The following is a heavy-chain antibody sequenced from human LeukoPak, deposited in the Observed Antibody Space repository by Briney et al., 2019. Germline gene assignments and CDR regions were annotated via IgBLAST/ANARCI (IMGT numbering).Heavy chain of an antibody. D-gene: IGHD2-2*01. Sequence: ASVKVSCKVSGYTLTELSMHWVRQAPGKGLEWMGGFDPEDGETIYAQKFQGRVTMTEDTSTDTAYMELSSLRSEDTAVYYCATSNPRGYCSSTSCSHFEYWGQGTLVTVSS. CDR2: FDPEDGET. J-gene: IGHJ4*02. CDR1: GYTLTELS. CDR3: ATSNPRGYCSSTSCSHFEY. V-gene: IGHV1-24*01.